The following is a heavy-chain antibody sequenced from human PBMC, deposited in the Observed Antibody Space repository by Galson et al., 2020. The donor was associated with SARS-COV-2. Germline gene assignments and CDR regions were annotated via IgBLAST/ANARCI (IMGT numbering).Heavy chain of an antibody. D-gene: IGHD5-18*01. Sequence: SETLSLTCTVSGDSISSYYWSWIRQPPGKKLEWIGNVYYSGSTNYNPSLKSRVTISVDTSKNQFSLKLSSVTAADTAVYYCARGVQLFSWGQGTLVTGSS. V-gene: IGHV4-59*13. CDR3: ARGVQLFS. J-gene: IGHJ5*02. CDR2: VYYSGST. CDR1: GDSISSYY.